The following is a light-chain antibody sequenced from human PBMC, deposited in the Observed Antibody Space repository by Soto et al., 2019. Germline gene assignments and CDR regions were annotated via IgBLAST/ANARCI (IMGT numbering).Light chain of an antibody. V-gene: IGLV2-8*01. Sequence: QSALTQPPSASGSPGQSVTISCTGTSSDVGGYNYVSWYQQHPGKAPKLMIYEVSKRPSGVPDRFSGYKSGNTASLTVSGLQDEDEADYYCSSYAGSNNVVFGGGTKLTVL. J-gene: IGLJ2*01. CDR2: EVS. CDR1: SSDVGGYNY. CDR3: SSYAGSNNVV.